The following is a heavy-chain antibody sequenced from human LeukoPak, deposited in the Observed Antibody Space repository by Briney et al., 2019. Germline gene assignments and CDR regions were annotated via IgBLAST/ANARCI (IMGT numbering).Heavy chain of an antibody. D-gene: IGHD2-15*01. CDR2: IIPIFGTA. CDR1: GGTFSSYA. V-gene: IGHV1-69*13. J-gene: IGHJ5*02. CDR3: ARDQGLVYCSGGSCYLKNNWFDP. Sequence: SVKVSCKASGGTFSSYAISWVRQAPGQGLEWMGGIIPIFGTANYAHKFQGRVTITADESTSTAYMELSSLRSEDTAVYYCARDQGLVYCSGGSCYLKNNWFDPWGQGTLVTVSS.